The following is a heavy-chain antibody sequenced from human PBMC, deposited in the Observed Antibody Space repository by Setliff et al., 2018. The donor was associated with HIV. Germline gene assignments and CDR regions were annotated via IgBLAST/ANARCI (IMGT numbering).Heavy chain of an antibody. CDR3: ARGTKD. V-gene: IGHV4-39*07. CDR1: GGSMRSRSDY. J-gene: IGHJ4*02. Sequence: SETLSLTCTVSGGSMRSRSDYWGWIRQAPGKGLEWIVIFYYGGSTYYNPSLKSRLSISIDSSKNQFSLNLSSVTAADTAVYYCARGTKDWGQGTLVTVSS. CDR2: FYYGGST. D-gene: IGHD2-15*01.